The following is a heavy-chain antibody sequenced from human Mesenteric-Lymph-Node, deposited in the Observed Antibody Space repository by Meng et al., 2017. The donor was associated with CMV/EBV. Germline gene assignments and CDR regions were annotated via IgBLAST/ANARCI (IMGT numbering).Heavy chain of an antibody. CDR3: ARKNRNSYYFDY. D-gene: IGHD6-13*01. V-gene: IGHV3-53*01. Sequence: GESLKISCVASGFSFSDHAMSWVRQAPGKGLEWVSVIYSGGSTYYADSVKGRFTISRDNSKNTLYLQMNSLRAEDTAVYYCARKNRNSYYFDYWGQGTLVTVSS. CDR1: GFSFSDHA. CDR2: IYSGGST. J-gene: IGHJ4*02.